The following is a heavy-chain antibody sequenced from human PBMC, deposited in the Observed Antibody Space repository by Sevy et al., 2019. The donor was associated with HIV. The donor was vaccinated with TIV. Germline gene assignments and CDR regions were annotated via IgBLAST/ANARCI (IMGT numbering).Heavy chain of an antibody. J-gene: IGHJ4*02. V-gene: IGHV3-30*04. CDR1: GFTFSSYA. CDR2: MSYDGTNE. D-gene: IGHD2-21*01. Sequence: GGSLRLSCADSGFTFSSYAMHWVRQAPGKGLEWVAVMSYDGTNEYYADSVKGRFTISRDNSKNTLFLQMNSLRAEDTAVYYCAIDLSIHPGYFDYWGQGTLVTVSS. CDR3: AIDLSIHPGYFDY.